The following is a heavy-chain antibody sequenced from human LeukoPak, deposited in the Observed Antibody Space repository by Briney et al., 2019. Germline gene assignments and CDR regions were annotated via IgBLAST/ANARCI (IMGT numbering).Heavy chain of an antibody. Sequence: GGSLRLSCAASGFTFDNYGMHWVRQAPGKGLEWVAFVRYDETNKYYADSVKGRFTISRDNSKNTLYLQMNSLRAEDTAVYYCAKVSPGHKVPMVRGVIIGPYDYWGQGTLVTVSS. CDR3: AKVSPGHKVPMVRGVIIGPYDY. V-gene: IGHV3-30*02. CDR2: VRYDETNK. CDR1: GFTFDNYG. D-gene: IGHD3-10*01. J-gene: IGHJ4*02.